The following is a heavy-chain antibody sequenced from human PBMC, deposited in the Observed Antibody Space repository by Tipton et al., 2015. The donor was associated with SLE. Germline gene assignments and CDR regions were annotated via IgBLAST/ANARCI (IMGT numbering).Heavy chain of an antibody. D-gene: IGHD5-12*01. CDR3: ARGRGYSGSHFDY. Sequence: LRLSCTVSGGSISSGDYYWSWIRQPPGKGLEWIGYIYYSGSTYYNPSLKSRVTISVDTSKNQFSLKLSSVTAADTAVYYCARGRGYSGSHFDYWGQGTLVTVSS. CDR1: GGSISSGDYY. J-gene: IGHJ4*02. V-gene: IGHV4-30-4*01. CDR2: IYYSGST.